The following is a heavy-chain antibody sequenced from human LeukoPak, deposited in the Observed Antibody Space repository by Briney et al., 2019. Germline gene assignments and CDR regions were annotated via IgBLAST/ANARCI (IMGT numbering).Heavy chain of an antibody. CDR3: ARKWAFDI. V-gene: IGHV3-7*04. D-gene: IGHD2-8*01. CDR2: IKQDGSDK. Sequence: GGSLRLSCAASGFTFSSYAMSWVRQAPGKGLEWVANIKQDGSDKYYVDSVKGRFTTSRDNAKNSLYLQMNSLRAEDTAVYYCARKWAFDIWGQGTMVTVSS. J-gene: IGHJ3*02. CDR1: GFTFSSYA.